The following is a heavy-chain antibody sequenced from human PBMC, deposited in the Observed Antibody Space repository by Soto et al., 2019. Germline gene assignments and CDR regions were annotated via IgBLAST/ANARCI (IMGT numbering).Heavy chain of an antibody. CDR3: ARGVLSATQDY. Sequence: QVQLVQSGAEVKKPGASVKVSCKASGYTFTSYDINWVRQATGQGLEWMGWMNPNSGNTGYAQKFXXXXXXXXXXXXXXXXXXXXXXXSXDTAVYYCARGVLSATQDYWGQGTLVTVSS. CDR2: MNPNSGNT. V-gene: IGHV1-8*01. D-gene: IGHD2-15*01. CDR1: GYTFTSYD. J-gene: IGHJ4*02.